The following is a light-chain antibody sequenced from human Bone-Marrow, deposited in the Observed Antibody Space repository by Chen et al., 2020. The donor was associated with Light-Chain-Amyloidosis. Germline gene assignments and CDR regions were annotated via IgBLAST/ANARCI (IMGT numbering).Light chain of an antibody. CDR1: QDIGTS. J-gene: IGKJ5*01. V-gene: IGKV1-13*02. CDR3: QQFAFYLVT. Sequence: AVQLTQSPSSLSASVGDRVTISCRASQDIGTSLAWYQHKPGESPRLLIYDASTLESGVPFRFGGRVSGTDFTLTITGLQPEDFATYFCQQFAFYLVTFGPGTRL. CDR2: DAS.